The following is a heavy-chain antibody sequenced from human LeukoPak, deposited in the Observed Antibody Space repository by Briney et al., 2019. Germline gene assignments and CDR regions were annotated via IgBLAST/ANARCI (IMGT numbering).Heavy chain of an antibody. CDR2: IIPIFGTA. D-gene: IGHD1-7*01. CDR3: ARQELELNAFDI. Sequence: GASVKVSCKASGGTFISYAISWARQAPGQGLEWMGGIIPIFGTANYAQKFQGRVTITTDESTSTAYMELSSVRSEGTAVYYCARQELELNAFDIWGEGTMVTVSS. J-gene: IGHJ3*02. V-gene: IGHV1-69*05. CDR1: GGTFISYA.